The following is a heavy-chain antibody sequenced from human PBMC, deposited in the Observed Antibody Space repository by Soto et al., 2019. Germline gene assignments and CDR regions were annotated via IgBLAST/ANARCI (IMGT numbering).Heavy chain of an antibody. Sequence: QVQLVQSGAEVKKPGSSVKVSCKASGGAFSSFAFSWVRQAPGQGLEWMGGIVPIFGTTNYAQKFQDRVTISADKSTSSAYMELSSLRSDDTAVYYCAAKAIFGVVTYSTGDYYGMDVWGQGTTVTVSS. CDR2: IVPIFGTT. CDR3: AAKAIFGVVTYSTGDYYGMDV. D-gene: IGHD3-3*01. V-gene: IGHV1-69*06. CDR1: GGAFSSFA. J-gene: IGHJ6*02.